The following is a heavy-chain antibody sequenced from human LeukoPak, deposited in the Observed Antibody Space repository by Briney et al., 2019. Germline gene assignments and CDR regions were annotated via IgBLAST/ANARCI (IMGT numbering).Heavy chain of an antibody. CDR1: GGSISRYY. D-gene: IGHD1-26*01. V-gene: IGHV4-59*01. J-gene: IGHJ5*02. Sequence: SETLSLTCTVSGGSISRYYWSWIRQPPGKGLEWIGYIYYSGSTDYNPSLKSRVTISVATSKNQFSLKLSSVTAADTALYYCAIEGTYSGWFDPWGQGTLVTVSS. CDR3: AIEGTYSGWFDP. CDR2: IYYSGST.